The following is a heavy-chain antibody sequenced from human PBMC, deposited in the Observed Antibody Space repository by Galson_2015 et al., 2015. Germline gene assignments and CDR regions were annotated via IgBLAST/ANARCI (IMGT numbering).Heavy chain of an antibody. CDR3: AKVDGILTGERIYYFDY. J-gene: IGHJ4*02. V-gene: IGHV3-23*01. CDR1: GFTFSSYA. CDR2: ISGSGGST. D-gene: IGHD3-9*01. Sequence: SLRLSCAASGFTFSSYAMSWVRQAPGKGLEWVSAISGSGGSTYYADSVKGRFTISRDNSKNTLYLQMNSLRAEDTAVYYCAKVDGILTGERIYYFDYWGQGTLVTVSS.